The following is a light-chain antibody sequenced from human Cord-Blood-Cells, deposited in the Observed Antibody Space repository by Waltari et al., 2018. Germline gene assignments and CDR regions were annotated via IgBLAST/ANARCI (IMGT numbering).Light chain of an antibody. V-gene: IGLV2-23*01. J-gene: IGLJ1*01. CDR2: EGS. CDR3: CSYAGSSTYV. CDR1: SSDVGSYNL. Sequence: QSALTRPASVSGSPGQSITISCTGTSSDVGSYNLVPWYQQHPGKAPKLMIYEGSKRPSGVSNRFSGSKSGNTASLTISGLQAEDEADYYCCSYAGSSTYVFGTGTKVTVL.